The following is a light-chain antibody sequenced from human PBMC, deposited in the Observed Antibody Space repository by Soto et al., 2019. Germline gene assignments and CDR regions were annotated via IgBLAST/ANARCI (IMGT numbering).Light chain of an antibody. J-gene: IGLJ1*01. CDR1: SSDGGAYNY. Sequence: QSALTQPASVSGSPGQSITISCTGTSSDGGAYNYVSWYQQHPGKAPKLMIYEVSNRPSGVSNRFSGSKSGNTATLTISGLQAEDEADYYCSSYTSSSTLYVFGTGTKLTVL. CDR3: SSYTSSSTLYV. V-gene: IGLV2-14*01. CDR2: EVS.